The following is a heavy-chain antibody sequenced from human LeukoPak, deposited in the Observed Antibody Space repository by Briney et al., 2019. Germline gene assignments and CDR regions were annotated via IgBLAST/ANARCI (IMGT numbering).Heavy chain of an antibody. D-gene: IGHD3/OR15-3a*01. CDR1: GGSFGGYH. J-gene: IGHJ4*02. Sequence: SEALSLSCAVSGGSFGGYHWNWIRQPPGQGLEWLGQVTHNGGTNYNPSLKSRVSISVDTSKNQFSLKLRSVTAADTAVYYCARHFGTWGQGTLVTVSS. CDR2: VTHNGGT. CDR3: ARHFGT. V-gene: IGHV4-34*01.